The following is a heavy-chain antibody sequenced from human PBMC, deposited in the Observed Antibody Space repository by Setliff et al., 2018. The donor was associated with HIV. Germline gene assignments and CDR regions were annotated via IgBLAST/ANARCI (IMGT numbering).Heavy chain of an antibody. CDR3: ARADSSNWYHVDH. Sequence: ASVKVSCKASGYTFTSYYLHWVRQAPGQGLEWMGMINPSGGSASYAQKFQGRVTMSRDTSTSTVYMELSSLRSEDTAVYYCARADSSNWYHVDHWGQGTLVTVSS. CDR1: GYTFTSYY. J-gene: IGHJ4*02. CDR2: INPSGGSA. D-gene: IGHD6-13*01. V-gene: IGHV1-46*01.